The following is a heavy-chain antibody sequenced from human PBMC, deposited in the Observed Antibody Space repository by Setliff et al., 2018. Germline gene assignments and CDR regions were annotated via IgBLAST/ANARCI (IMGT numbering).Heavy chain of an antibody. CDR2: ISTSSSTI. CDR3: ARLALTGYDSSGYYYALDYYYYMDV. J-gene: IGHJ6*03. D-gene: IGHD3-22*01. V-gene: IGHV3-48*01. Sequence: PGGSLRLSCVDSGFTFSSYGMTWVRQAPGKGLEWISYISTSSSTIDYADSVKGRFTISRDNANQSLYLQMNTLRAEDTAVYYCARLALTGYDSSGYYYALDYYYYMDVWGKGTTVTVSS. CDR1: GFTFSSYG.